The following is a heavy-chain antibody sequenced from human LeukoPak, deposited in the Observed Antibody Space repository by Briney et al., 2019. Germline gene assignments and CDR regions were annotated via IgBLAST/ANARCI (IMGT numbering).Heavy chain of an antibody. CDR3: ARGHYDILTGPYPYGPDDY. D-gene: IGHD3-9*01. CDR1: GGSISSGDYY. Sequence: SETLSLTCTVSGGSISSGDYYWSWIRQPPGKGLEWIGYIYYSGSTYYNPSLKSRVTISVDTSKNQFSLKLSSVTAADTAVYYCARGHYDILTGPYPYGPDDYWGQGTLVTVSS. J-gene: IGHJ4*02. V-gene: IGHV4-30-4*01. CDR2: IYYSGST.